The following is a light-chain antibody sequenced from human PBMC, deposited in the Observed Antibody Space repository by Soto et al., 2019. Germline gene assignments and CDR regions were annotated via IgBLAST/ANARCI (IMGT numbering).Light chain of an antibody. CDR1: QSLLGSDGKTY. Sequence: DMVMTQTPLSLSVTPGQPASISCKSIQSLLGSDGKTYLSWYLQKPGHPPQLLIFEVSNHFSGVSDRFSGSGSGTDFTLKISRVEAEDVGVYYCMQSVQFPRTFGGGTKVDIK. CDR3: MQSVQFPRT. CDR2: EVS. J-gene: IGKJ4*01. V-gene: IGKV2D-29*01.